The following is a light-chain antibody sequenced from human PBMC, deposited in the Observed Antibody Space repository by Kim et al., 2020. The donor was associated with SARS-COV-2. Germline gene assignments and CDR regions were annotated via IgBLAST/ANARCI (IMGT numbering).Light chain of an antibody. J-gene: IGLJ2*01. CDR2: DVS. V-gene: IGLV2-11*03. CDR3: CSYAGSYTVV. CDR1: SSDVGGYNY. Sequence: GQSVTISCTGTSSDVGGYNYVSWCQQHPGKAPKLMIYDVSKRPSGVPDRFSGSKSGNTASLTISGLQAEDEADYYCCSYAGSYTVVFGGGTQLTVL.